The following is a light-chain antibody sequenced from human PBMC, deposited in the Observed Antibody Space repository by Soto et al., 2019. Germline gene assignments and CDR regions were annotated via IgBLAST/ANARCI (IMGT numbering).Light chain of an antibody. CDR2: GAS. Sequence: EIVLTQSPGTLSLSPGERATLSCRASQSVSSSYLAWYQQKPDQAPRLLIYGASSRATGIPDRFSGSGSGTDFTLTTSRLEPEDFAVYYCQQYGSSPSTFGGGTKVEIK. CDR1: QSVSSSY. V-gene: IGKV3-20*01. CDR3: QQYGSSPST. J-gene: IGKJ4*01.